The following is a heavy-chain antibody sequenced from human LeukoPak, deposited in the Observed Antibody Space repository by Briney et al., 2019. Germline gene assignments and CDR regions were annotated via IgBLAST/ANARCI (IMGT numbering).Heavy chain of an antibody. CDR2: IYSDDDK. CDR3: AHRPVSYYDFWSGYYKGFSWFDP. D-gene: IGHD3-3*01. J-gene: IGHJ5*02. Sequence: KKSGPTLVNPTQTLTLTCTFSGFSLSTRGVGVGWIRQPPGKALEWLALIYSDDDKRYSPSLKSRLTITKDTSKNQVVLSMTNMDPVDTATYYCAHRPVSYYDFWSGYYKGFSWFDPWGQGTLVTVSS. CDR1: GFSLSTRGVG. V-gene: IGHV2-5*02.